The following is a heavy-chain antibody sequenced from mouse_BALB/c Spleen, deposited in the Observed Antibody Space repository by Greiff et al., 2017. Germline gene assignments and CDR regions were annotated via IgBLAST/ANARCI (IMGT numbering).Heavy chain of an antibody. V-gene: IGHV5-6-5*01. CDR3: ARGRHYYDYAMDY. Sequence: EVKVEESGGGLVKPGGSLKLSCAASGFTFSSYAMSWVRQTPEKRLEWVASISSGGSTYYPDSVKGRFTISRDNARNILYLQMSSLRSEDTAMYYCARGRHYYDYAMDYWGQGTSVTVSS. D-gene: IGHD1-2*01. J-gene: IGHJ4*01. CDR2: ISSGGST. CDR1: GFTFSSYA.